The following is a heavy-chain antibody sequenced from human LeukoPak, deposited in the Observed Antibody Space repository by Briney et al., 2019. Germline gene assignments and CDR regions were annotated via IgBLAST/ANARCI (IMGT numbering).Heavy chain of an antibody. Sequence: PSETLSLTCTVSGGSISSYYWSRIRQPPGKGLEWIGYIYYSGSTNYGPSLKSRATISVDTSKNQFSLKLSSVTAADTAVYYCARDRVVPAPGSYYYYGMDVWGQGTTVTVSS. D-gene: IGHD2-21*02. CDR2: IYYSGST. CDR1: GGSISSYY. CDR3: ARDRVVPAPGSYYYYGMDV. J-gene: IGHJ6*02. V-gene: IGHV4-59*01.